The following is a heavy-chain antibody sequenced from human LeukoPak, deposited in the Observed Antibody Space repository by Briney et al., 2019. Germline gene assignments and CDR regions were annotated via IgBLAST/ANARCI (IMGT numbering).Heavy chain of an antibody. CDR2: IIPIFGTA. J-gene: IGHJ4*02. CDR1: GGTFSSYA. Sequence: SVKVSCKVSGGTFSSYAISWVRQAPGQGLEWMGGIIPIFGTANYAQKFQGRVTITADEPTSTAYMELSSLRSEDTAVYYCARVGYSYGYSSPNFDYWGQGTLVTVSS. D-gene: IGHD5-18*01. V-gene: IGHV1-69*01. CDR3: ARVGYSYGYSSPNFDY.